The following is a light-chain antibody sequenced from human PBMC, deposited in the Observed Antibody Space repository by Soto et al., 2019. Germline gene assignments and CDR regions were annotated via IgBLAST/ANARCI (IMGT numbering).Light chain of an antibody. J-gene: IGKJ1*01. CDR1: QSISSW. Sequence: DIQMTQSPSTLSASVGDRVTITCRASQSISSWLAWYQQKPGKAPKLLIYKASSLESGVPSSFRGSGSGTEFTLTISSRQPDDFATYYCHQYNSYSRTFGEGTKVEIK. CDR3: HQYNSYSRT. CDR2: KAS. V-gene: IGKV1-5*03.